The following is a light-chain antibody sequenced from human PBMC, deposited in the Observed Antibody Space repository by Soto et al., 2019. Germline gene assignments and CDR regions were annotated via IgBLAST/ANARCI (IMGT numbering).Light chain of an antibody. CDR3: SSYLDTFSVI. Sequence: QSALTQPPSASGTLGQSVTISCTGTSGDVGHYNYVSWYQQQPGKAPKLMIYEVTKRPSGVPDRFSGSKSGNTASLTVSGLQAEDEADYFCSSYLDTFSVIFGGGTKVTVL. V-gene: IGLV2-8*01. CDR1: SGDVGHYNY. J-gene: IGLJ2*01. CDR2: EVT.